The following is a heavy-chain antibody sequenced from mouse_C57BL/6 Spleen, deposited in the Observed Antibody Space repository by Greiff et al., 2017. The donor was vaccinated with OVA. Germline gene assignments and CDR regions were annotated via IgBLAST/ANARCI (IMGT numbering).Heavy chain of an antibody. CDR2: IDPSDSYT. J-gene: IGHJ4*01. D-gene: IGHD2-5*01. Sequence: QVQLQQPGAELVMPGASVKLSCKASGYTFTSYWMHWVKQRPGQGLEWIGEIDPSDSYTNYNQKFKGKSTLTVDKSSSTAYMPLSSLTSEDSAVYYCARKEDYSKGHYYAMDYWGQGTSVTVSS. CDR3: ARKEDYSKGHYYAMDY. V-gene: IGHV1-69*01. CDR1: GYTFTSYW.